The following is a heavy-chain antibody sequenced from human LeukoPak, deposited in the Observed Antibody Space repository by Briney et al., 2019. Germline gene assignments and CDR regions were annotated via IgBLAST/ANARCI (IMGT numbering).Heavy chain of an antibody. CDR3: AKDRRVIVVVVAAYYFDY. J-gene: IGHJ4*02. Sequence: GGSLRLSCAASGFTFSSYAMSWVRQAPGKGLEWVSGISGSGGSTYYADSVKGRFTISRDNSKNSLYLQMNSLRAEDTAVYYCAKDRRVIVVVVAAYYFDYWGQGTLVTVSS. CDR1: GFTFSSYA. CDR2: ISGSGGST. D-gene: IGHD2-15*01. V-gene: IGHV3-23*01.